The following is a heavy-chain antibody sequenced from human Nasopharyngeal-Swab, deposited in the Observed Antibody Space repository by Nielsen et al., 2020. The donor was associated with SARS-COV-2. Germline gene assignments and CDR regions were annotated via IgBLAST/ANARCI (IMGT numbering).Heavy chain of an antibody. V-gene: IGHV3-30*03. CDR2: ISQDERNK. CDR1: GFTFSSYG. Sequence: VGSLRLSCAASGFTFSSYGMHWVCLAPGKGLESVAVISQDERNKYYTDPVKGRFTISRDNSKNTLYLQMNSLRPEDTAVYYCHVREGDSWGQGTLVTVSS. CDR3: HVREGDS. J-gene: IGHJ4*02.